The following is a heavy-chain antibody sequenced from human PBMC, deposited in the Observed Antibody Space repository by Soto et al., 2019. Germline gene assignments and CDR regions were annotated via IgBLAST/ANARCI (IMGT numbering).Heavy chain of an antibody. V-gene: IGHV3-30*02. Sequence: PGGSLRLSCAASGFSFGCSAMHWVGQGPGERLEWVAVIWYDGSNKYYADSVKGRFTISRENSKNTVYLQMNSLRSEDTAMYYCAKDYGSGGSCHVDFWGRGSLVTVSS. CDR2: IWYDGSNK. D-gene: IGHD2-15*01. CDR3: AKDYGSGGSCHVDF. J-gene: IGHJ4*02. CDR1: GFSFGCSA.